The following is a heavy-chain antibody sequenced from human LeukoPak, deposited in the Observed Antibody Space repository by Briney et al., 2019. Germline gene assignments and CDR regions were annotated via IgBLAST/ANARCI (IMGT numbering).Heavy chain of an antibody. CDR3: VKDANYYDSSGYYDY. CDR2: ISDSGGST. J-gene: IGHJ4*02. CDR1: GFPFSSYA. D-gene: IGHD3-22*01. V-gene: IGHV3-64D*06. Sequence: PGGSLRLSCSASGFPFSSYAMHWVRQAPGKGLEYVSAISDSGGSTYYADSVKGRFTISRDNSKNTLYLQMSSLRTEDTAVYYCVKDANYYDSSGYYDYWGQGTLVTVSS.